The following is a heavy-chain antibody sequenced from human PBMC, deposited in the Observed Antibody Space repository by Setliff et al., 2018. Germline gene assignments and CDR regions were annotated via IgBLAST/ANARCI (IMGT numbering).Heavy chain of an antibody. J-gene: IGHJ4*02. CDR2: ISPYTGKT. Sequence: VASVKVSCKASGYTFIDYGVSWVRQAPGQGLEWVGWISPYTGKTYLAPKFQDRVTLTADTSTTTAYLQLTNLRSDDTAIYFCSRLVRYCTRTSCQRLSGDDYWGQGALVTVSS. CDR1: GYTFIDYG. CDR3: SRLVRYCTRTSCQRLSGDDY. D-gene: IGHD2-2*01. V-gene: IGHV1-18*01.